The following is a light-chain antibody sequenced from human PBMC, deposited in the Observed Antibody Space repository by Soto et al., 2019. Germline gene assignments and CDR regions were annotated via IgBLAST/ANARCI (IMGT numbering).Light chain of an antibody. Sequence: EIGLTQSPATLPLSPGERATPSCRASQGVSSSNLAGYQQKPGQAPRLLIYGASSRATGIQDRFSGSGSGTDFTLTISRLEPEDFAVYYCQQYDSSPVTFGQGTKVEIK. V-gene: IGKV3-20*01. CDR2: GAS. CDR1: QGVSSSN. J-gene: IGKJ1*01. CDR3: QQYDSSPVT.